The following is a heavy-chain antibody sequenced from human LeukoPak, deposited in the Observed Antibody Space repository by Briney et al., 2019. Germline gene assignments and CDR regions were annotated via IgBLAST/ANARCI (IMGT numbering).Heavy chain of an antibody. V-gene: IGHV3-48*01. CDR3: AREIVGADGDY. Sequence: GGSLRLSCAASGFTFSSYSMNWVRQAPGKGLEWVSYISSSSSTIYYADSVKGRFTISRDNAKNSLYLQMNSLRAEDTAVYYCAREIVGADGDYWGQGTLVTVSS. CDR2: ISSSSSTI. CDR1: GFTFSSYS. J-gene: IGHJ4*02. D-gene: IGHD1-26*01.